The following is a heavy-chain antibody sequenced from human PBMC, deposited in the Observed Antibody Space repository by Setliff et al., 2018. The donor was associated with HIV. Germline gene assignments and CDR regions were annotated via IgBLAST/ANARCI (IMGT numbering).Heavy chain of an antibody. CDR3: AREGGLDYYDSSGHYSY. CDR2: IYYSGST. D-gene: IGHD3-22*01. J-gene: IGHJ4*02. Sequence: SETLSLTCTVSGGSISSSSYYWGWIRQPPGKGLEWIGSIYYSGSTYYNPSLKSRVTISVDTSKNQFSLKLSSVTAADTAVYYCAREGGLDYYDSSGHYSYGGQGTLVTVSS. V-gene: IGHV4-39*07. CDR1: GGSISSSSYY.